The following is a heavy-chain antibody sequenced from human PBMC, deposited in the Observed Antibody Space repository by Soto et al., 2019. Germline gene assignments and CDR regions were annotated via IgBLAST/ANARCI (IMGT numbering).Heavy chain of an antibody. CDR2: IYYSGST. J-gene: IGHJ4*02. D-gene: IGHD4-17*01. CDR1: GCSISSSSYY. Sequence: QLQLQESGPGLVKPSETLSLTCTVSGCSISSSSYYWGWIRQPPGKGLEWIGSIYYSGSTYYYPSLKSRVTISVDTSKNQCYLKLSSVTAAYTAVYYCARQGNDYGDYRVDYWGQGTLFTVSS. CDR3: ARQGNDYGDYRVDY. V-gene: IGHV4-39*01.